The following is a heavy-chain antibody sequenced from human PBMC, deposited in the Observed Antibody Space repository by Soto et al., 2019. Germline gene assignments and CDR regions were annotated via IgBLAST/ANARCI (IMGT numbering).Heavy chain of an antibody. D-gene: IGHD6-6*01. CDR3: ARIFRSRRHSSSAGGYYYYMDV. J-gene: IGHJ6*03. CDR1: GGSISSGGYY. CDR2: IYYSGST. V-gene: IGHV4-31*03. Sequence: PSETLSLTCTVSGGSISSGGYYWSWIRQHPGKGLEWIGYIYYSGSTYYNPSLKSRVTISVDTSKNQFSLKLSSVTAADTAVYYCARIFRSRRHSSSAGGYYYYMDVWGKGTTVTVS.